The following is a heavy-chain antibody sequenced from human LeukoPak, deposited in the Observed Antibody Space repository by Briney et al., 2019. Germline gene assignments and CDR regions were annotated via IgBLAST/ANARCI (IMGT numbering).Heavy chain of an antibody. Sequence: ASVKVSCKASGYTFTSYAMHWVRQAPGQRLEWMGWINAGNGNTKYSQKFQGRVTITRDTSASTAYMELSSLRSEDTAVYYCARDLRDDSSGYNNWFDPWGQGTLVTVSS. CDR1: GYTFTSYA. CDR3: ARDLRDDSSGYNNWFDP. CDR2: INAGNGNT. J-gene: IGHJ5*02. V-gene: IGHV1-3*01. D-gene: IGHD3-22*01.